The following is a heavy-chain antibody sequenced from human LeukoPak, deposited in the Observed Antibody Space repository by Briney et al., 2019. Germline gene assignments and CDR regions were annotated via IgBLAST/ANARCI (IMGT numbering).Heavy chain of an antibody. Sequence: GGSLRLSCAASGFTFTTYAMSWVRQAPGKGLEWVSGITVSGGSTYYADSVKGRFTISRDNSKNTLYLQMNNLRDEDTAVYYCARDYGGTCLFDCWGQGTLVSVSS. D-gene: IGHD1-26*01. J-gene: IGHJ4*02. V-gene: IGHV3-23*01. CDR2: ITVSGGST. CDR1: GFTFTTYA. CDR3: ARDYGGTCLFDC.